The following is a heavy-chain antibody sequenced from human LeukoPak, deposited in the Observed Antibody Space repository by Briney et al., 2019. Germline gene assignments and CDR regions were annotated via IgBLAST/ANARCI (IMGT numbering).Heavy chain of an antibody. CDR3: AASTVYVGRFDP. CDR2: FDPEDGET. CDR1: GYTLTELS. V-gene: IGHV1-24*01. Sequence: ASVKVSCKVSGYTLTELSMHWVRQAPGKGLEWMGGFDPEDGETIYAQKFQGRVTMTEDTSTDTAYMELSSLRSEDTAVYYCAASTVYVGRFDPWGQGTLVTVSS. J-gene: IGHJ5*02. D-gene: IGHD5/OR15-5a*01.